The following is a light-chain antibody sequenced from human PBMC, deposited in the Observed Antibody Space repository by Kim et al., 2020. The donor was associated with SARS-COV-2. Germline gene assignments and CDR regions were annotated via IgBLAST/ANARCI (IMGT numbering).Light chain of an antibody. V-gene: IGKV3-20*01. CDR2: GAS. J-gene: IGKJ4*01. CDR3: QHYGSSPLS. CDR1: QSVNSNY. Sequence: LSPGERATLSCRASQSVNSNYLAWYRLKPGQAPRLLIYGASTRATGIPDRFSGSGSGTDFTLTISRLEPEDFAVYVCQHYGSSPLSFGGGTKVEI.